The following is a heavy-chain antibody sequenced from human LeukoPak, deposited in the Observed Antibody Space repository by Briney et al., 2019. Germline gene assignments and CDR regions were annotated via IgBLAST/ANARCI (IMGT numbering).Heavy chain of an antibody. CDR3: AKKRVITTPDAIDWYFDL. Sequence: PGGSPRLSCAASGFTFSNYAMAWVRQAPGKGLEWVSILSGSGGATYYADSVKGRFTISRDNSENTLFLQMNNLGAEDTALYYCAKKRVITTPDAIDWYFDLWGRGTLVTVSS. V-gene: IGHV3-23*01. J-gene: IGHJ2*01. CDR1: GFTFSNYA. D-gene: IGHD1-1*01. CDR2: LSGSGGAT.